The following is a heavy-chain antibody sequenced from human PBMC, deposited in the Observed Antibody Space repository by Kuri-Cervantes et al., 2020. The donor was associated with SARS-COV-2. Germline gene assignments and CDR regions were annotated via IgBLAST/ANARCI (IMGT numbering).Heavy chain of an antibody. CDR2: IYHSGST. J-gene: IGHJ4*02. Sequence: SETLSLTCAVSGYSISSGYYWGWIRQPPGKGLEWIGSIYHSGSTYHNPSLKSRVAISVDTSKNQFSLKLSSVTAADTAVYYCARSGDSRHTIFGVVITMGVDYWGQGTLVTVS. V-gene: IGHV4-38-2*01. CDR3: ARSGDSRHTIFGVVITMGVDY. D-gene: IGHD3-3*01. CDR1: GYSISSGYY.